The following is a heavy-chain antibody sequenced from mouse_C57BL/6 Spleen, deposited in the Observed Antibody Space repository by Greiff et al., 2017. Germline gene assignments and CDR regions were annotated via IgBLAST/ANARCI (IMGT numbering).Heavy chain of an antibody. V-gene: IGHV2-2*01. CDR1: GFSLTSYG. J-gene: IGHJ4*01. CDR3: ARKGMGY. Sequence: VQLQQSGPGLVQPSQSLSITCTASGFSLTSYGVHWVRQSPGKGLEWLGVIWSGGSTDYNAAFISRLSISKDNSKSHVFFKKNSLQADDTAIYYCARKGMGYWGQGTSVTVAS. CDR2: IWSGGST.